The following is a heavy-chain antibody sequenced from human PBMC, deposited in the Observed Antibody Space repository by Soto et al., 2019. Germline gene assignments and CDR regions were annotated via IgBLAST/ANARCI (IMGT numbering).Heavy chain of an antibody. Sequence: QVQLQESGPGLVQSSETLSLTCSVSGASITSFYWSWIRQPPGKGLEWIGYIYYNGSTKYNPSIKTRVTISGETSKYHVSLDLYSVTAADTAVYYCARVGTVAGRYVLDVWGQGTTVTVSS. V-gene: IGHV4-59*01. CDR1: GASITSFY. D-gene: IGHD6-19*01. J-gene: IGHJ6*02. CDR2: IYYNGST. CDR3: ARVGTVAGRYVLDV.